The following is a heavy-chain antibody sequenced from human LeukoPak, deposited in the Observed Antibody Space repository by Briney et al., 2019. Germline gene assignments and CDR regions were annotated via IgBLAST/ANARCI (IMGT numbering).Heavy chain of an antibody. CDR1: GFTFSVAW. D-gene: IGHD4-17*01. CDR3: VHDGDFEGRFDH. J-gene: IGHJ4*02. CDR2: IKSKRGGGTT. Sequence: GGSLRLSCAGTGFTFSVAWMSWVRQAPGKGLEWVGRIKSKRGGGTTDYAAPVKGRFTISRDDSKNTLYLQMDSLKTEDTAAYYCVHDGDFEGRFDHWGQGTLVTVSS. V-gene: IGHV3-15*01.